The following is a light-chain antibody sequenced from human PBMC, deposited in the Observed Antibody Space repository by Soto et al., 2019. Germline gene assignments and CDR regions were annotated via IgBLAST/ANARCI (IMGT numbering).Light chain of an antibody. J-gene: IGLJ1*01. Sequence: QSALTQPASVSGSPGQSITISCTGTSSDVGNYNLVSWYQQHPGKAPKLMIYEGSKRPSGVSNRFSGSKSGNTASLTISILQAEYEADYYCCSYAGSSTYVFGTGTKVTVL. V-gene: IGLV2-23*01. CDR2: EGS. CDR1: SSDVGNYNL. CDR3: CSYAGSSTYV.